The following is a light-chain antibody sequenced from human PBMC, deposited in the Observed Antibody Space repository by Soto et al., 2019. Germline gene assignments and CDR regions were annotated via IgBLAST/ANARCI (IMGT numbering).Light chain of an antibody. V-gene: IGLV2-14*01. CDR2: EVS. Sequence: QSALTQPASVSGSPGQSITISCTGTSSDVGGYNYVSWYQQHPGKAPKLMIYEVSNRPSGVSDRFSGSRSGNTASLTISGLQAEDESDCYCISYTSSSTWVFGGGTKVTVL. CDR3: ISYTSSSTWV. J-gene: IGLJ3*02. CDR1: SSDVGGYNY.